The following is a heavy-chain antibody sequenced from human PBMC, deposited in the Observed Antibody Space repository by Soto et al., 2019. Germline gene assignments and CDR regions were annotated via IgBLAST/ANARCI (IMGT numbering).Heavy chain of an antibody. D-gene: IGHD3-10*01. J-gene: IGHJ4*02. CDR1: GGSISSGDYY. Sequence: SETLSLTCTVSGGSISSGDYYWSWIRQPPGRGLEWIGYIFHSWSTYYTPSLKSRVTISLDTSKNQFSLKLSSVTAADTAVYYCASRSYYYGSIDYWGQGTLVTVS. CDR2: IFHSWST. V-gene: IGHV4-30-4*01. CDR3: ASRSYYYGSIDY.